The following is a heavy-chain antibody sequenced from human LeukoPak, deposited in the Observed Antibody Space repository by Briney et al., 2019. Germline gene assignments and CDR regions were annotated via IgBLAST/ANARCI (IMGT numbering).Heavy chain of an antibody. CDR3: ASLNTMNELDY. V-gene: IGHV3-66*01. CDR1: GFTVSSNY. Sequence: GGSLRLSCASSGFTVSSNYMSWVRQAPGKGLEWVSVIYSGGSTYYADSVKGRFTISRDNSKNTLYLQMNSLRDEDTAVYNCASLNTMNELDYWGQGTLVTVSS. D-gene: IGHD3-22*01. J-gene: IGHJ4*02. CDR2: IYSGGST.